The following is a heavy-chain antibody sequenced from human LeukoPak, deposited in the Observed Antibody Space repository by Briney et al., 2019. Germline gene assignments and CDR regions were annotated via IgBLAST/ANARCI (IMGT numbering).Heavy chain of an antibody. CDR3: ASCYDSSGAPRQDY. D-gene: IGHD3-22*01. Sequence: GGSLRLSCAASGFTFDDYGMSWVSQAPGKGLEWVSGINWNGGSTGYADSVKGRFTISRDNAKNSLYLQMNSLRAEDTALYYCASCYDSSGAPRQDYWGQGTLVTVSS. CDR1: GFTFDDYG. CDR2: INWNGGST. J-gene: IGHJ4*02. V-gene: IGHV3-20*04.